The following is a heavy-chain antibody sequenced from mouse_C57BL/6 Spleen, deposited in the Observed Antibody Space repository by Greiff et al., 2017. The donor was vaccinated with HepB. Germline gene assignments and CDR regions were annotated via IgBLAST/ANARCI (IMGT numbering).Heavy chain of an antibody. CDR3: ARRDYDYDGWFAY. J-gene: IGHJ3*01. CDR1: GYTFTDYN. V-gene: IGHV1-18*01. Sequence: EVQLQQSGPELVKPGASVKIPCKASGYTFTDYNMDWVKQSHGKSLEWIGDINPNNGCTIYNQKFKGKATLTVDKSSSTAYMERRSLTSEDTAVYYCARRDYDYDGWFAYWGQGTLVTVSA. CDR2: INPNNGCT. D-gene: IGHD2-4*01.